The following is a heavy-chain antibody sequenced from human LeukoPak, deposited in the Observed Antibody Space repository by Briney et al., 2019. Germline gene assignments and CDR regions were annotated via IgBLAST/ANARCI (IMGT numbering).Heavy chain of an antibody. CDR2: INPSGGST. J-gene: IGHJ4*02. Sequence: ASVKVSCKASGYTFTSYYMHWVRQAPGQGLEWMGIINPSGGSTSYAQKFQGRVTMTRDTSTSTVYMGLSSLRSEDTAVYYCARGPWGYSYGSHDPYYFDYWGQGTLVTVSS. CDR3: ARGPWGYSYGSHDPYYFDY. CDR1: GYTFTSYY. D-gene: IGHD5-18*01. V-gene: IGHV1-46*01.